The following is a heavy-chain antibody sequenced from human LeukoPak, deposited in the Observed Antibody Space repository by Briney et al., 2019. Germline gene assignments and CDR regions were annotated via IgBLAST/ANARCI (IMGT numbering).Heavy chain of an antibody. CDR1: GYTFTGYY. CDR3: ARSDIVVVPAAFYAFDI. V-gene: IGHV1-2*06. D-gene: IGHD2-2*01. J-gene: IGHJ3*02. Sequence: ASVKVSCKASGYTFTGYYMHWVRQAPGQGPEWMGRINPNSGGTNYAQKFQGRVTMTRDTSISTAYMELSRLRSDDTAVYYCARSDIVVVPAAFYAFDIWGQGTMVTVSS. CDR2: INPNSGGT.